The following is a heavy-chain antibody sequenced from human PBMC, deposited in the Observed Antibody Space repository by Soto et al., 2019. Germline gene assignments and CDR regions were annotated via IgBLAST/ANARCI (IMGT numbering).Heavy chain of an antibody. V-gene: IGHV4-59*01. Sequence: SETLSLTCAVYVGSFSGYYWSWIRQPPGKGLEWIGYIYDSGSTNYNPSLKSRVTISVDTSKNQFSLKLTSVTAADTAVYYCAGSYSSGWPYYFDYWGQGTLVTVSS. CDR3: AGSYSSGWPYYFDY. D-gene: IGHD6-19*01. CDR2: IYDSGST. J-gene: IGHJ4*02. CDR1: VGSFSGYY.